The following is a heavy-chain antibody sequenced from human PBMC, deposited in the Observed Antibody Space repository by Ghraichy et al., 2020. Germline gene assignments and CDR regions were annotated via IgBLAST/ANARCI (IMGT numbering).Heavy chain of an antibody. CDR2: INPNRGDT. CDR3: ARFTTGTVHNDYYFDL. D-gene: IGHD1-1*01. J-gene: IGHJ4*02. Sequence: ASVKVSCKASGYTFTGHYIHWVRQAPGQGLEWMGRINPNRGDTNYAQTFQGRVTVTRDTSISTAYMELSSLRSDDTAIYYCARFTTGTVHNDYYFDLWGQGTLVTVSS. CDR1: GYTFTGHY. V-gene: IGHV1-2*06.